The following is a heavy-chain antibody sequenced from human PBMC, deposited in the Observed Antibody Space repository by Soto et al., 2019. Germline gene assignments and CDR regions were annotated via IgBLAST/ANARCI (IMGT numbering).Heavy chain of an antibody. CDR3: AKEIFAAAYAATSAFDL. J-gene: IGHJ4*02. D-gene: IGHD2-8*01. CDR2: VDGSGGDT. V-gene: IGHV3-23*01. Sequence: TGGSLRLSCAASGFTFSSHAMGWLRQTPWTGPEWVAFVDGSGGDTSYADSVKGRSTISRDNSDNLLYLHMNSLRAEDTGRYFCAKEIFAAAYAATSAFDLWGQGTLVTVSS. CDR1: GFTFSSHA.